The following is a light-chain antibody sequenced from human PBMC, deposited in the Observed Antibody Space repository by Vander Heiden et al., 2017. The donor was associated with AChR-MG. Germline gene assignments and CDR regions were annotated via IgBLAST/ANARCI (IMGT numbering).Light chain of an antibody. CDR3: SSYTRSSTLE. CDR2: EVG. Sequence: QSALTQPASVSGSPGPSITISCTGTSGDVGAYNYLSWYQQHPGKAPKLMIYEVGYRPSGVSNRFSGSKSGNTASLTISGLQAEDEADYYCSSYTRSSTLEFGGGTKLTVL. CDR1: SGDVGAYNY. V-gene: IGLV2-14*01. J-gene: IGLJ2*01.